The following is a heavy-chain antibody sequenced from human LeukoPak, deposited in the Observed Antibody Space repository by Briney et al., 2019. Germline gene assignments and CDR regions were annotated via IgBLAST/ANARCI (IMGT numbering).Heavy chain of an antibody. CDR2: ISYDGSNK. J-gene: IGHJ4*02. V-gene: IGHV3-30*18. D-gene: IGHD3-22*01. Sequence: GGSLRLSCAAFGFTFSSYGMHWVRQAPGKGLEWVAVISYDGSNKYYADSVKGRFTISRDNSKNTLYLQMNSLRAEDTAVYYCAKVGITMIVVVPDVDYWGQGTLVTVSS. CDR3: AKVGITMIVVVPDVDY. CDR1: GFTFSSYG.